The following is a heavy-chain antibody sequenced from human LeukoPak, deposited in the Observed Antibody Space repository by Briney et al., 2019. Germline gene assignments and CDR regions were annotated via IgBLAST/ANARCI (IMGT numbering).Heavy chain of an antibody. J-gene: IGHJ6*03. Sequence: GGSLRLSCAASGFTFTDAWMSWVRQAPGKGLEWVGRVKSNTDGGTTDYAAPVKGRFTISRDDSQNTLYLQMNSLKTQDTAVYYCTTDLHHNYFYYYMDVWGKGTTVSVSS. D-gene: IGHD1-14*01. V-gene: IGHV3-15*01. CDR3: TTDLHHNYFYYYMDV. CDR1: GFTFTDAW. CDR2: VKSNTDGGTT.